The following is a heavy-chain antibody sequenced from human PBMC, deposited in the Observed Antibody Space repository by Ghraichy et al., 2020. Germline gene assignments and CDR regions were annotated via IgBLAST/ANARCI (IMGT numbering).Heavy chain of an antibody. V-gene: IGHV4-34*01. CDR2: INHSGST. J-gene: IGHJ4*02. Sequence: ESLNISCAVYGGSFSGYYWSWIRQPPGKGLEWIGEINHSGSTNYNPSLKSRVTISVDTSKNQFSLKLSSVTAADTAVYYCARRPRTIFGVVTHYYFDYWGQGTLVTVSS. CDR3: ARRPRTIFGVVTHYYFDY. CDR1: GGSFSGYY. D-gene: IGHD3-3*01.